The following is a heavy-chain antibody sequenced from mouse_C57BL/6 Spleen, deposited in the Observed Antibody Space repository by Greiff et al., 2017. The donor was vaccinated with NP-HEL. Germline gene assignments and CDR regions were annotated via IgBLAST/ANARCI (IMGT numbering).Heavy chain of an antibody. CDR1: GYAFSSYW. J-gene: IGHJ4*01. Sequence: VQLQQSGAELVKPGASVKISCKASGYAFSSYWMNWVKQRPGKGLEWIGQIYPGDGDTNYNGKFKGKATLTADKSSSTAYMQLSSLTSEDSAVYFCARSPLLLRSRAMDYWGQGTSVTVSS. CDR2: IYPGDGDT. V-gene: IGHV1-80*01. CDR3: ARSPLLLRSRAMDY. D-gene: IGHD1-1*01.